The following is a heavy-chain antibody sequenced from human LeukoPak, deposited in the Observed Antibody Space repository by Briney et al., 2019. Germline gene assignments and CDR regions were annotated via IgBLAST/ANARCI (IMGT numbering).Heavy chain of an antibody. CDR1: GYTFTSYD. CDR2: MNPNSGNT. J-gene: IGHJ4*02. CDR3: ARRSRLGYCSGGSCYSLRY. D-gene: IGHD2-15*01. Sequence: ASVKVSCKASGYTFTSYDINWVRQATGQGLEWMGWMNPNSGNTGYAQKFQGRVTIPRNTSISTAYMELSSLRSEDTAVYYCARRSRLGYCSGGSCYSLRYWGQGTLVTVSS. V-gene: IGHV1-8*03.